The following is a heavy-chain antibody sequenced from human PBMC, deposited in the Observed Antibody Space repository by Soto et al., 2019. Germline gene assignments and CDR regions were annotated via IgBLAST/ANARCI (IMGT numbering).Heavy chain of an antibody. Sequence: SVKVSCKASGGTFSSYAISWVRQAPGQGLEWMGGIIPIFGTANYAQKFQGRVTITADESTSTAYMEPSSLRSEDTAVYYCSTIAAAKPPEYFQHWGQGTLVTVSS. CDR1: GGTFSSYA. CDR2: IIPIFGTA. J-gene: IGHJ1*01. V-gene: IGHV1-69*13. CDR3: STIAAAKPPEYFQH. D-gene: IGHD6-13*01.